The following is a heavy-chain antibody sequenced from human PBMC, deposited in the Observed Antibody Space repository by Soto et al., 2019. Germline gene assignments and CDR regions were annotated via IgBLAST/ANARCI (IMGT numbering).Heavy chain of an antibody. D-gene: IGHD5-12*01. CDR1: GYSFTSYW. Sequence: GESLKISCKGSGYSFTSYWIGWVRQMPGKGLEWMGIIYPGDSDTRYSPSFQGQVTISADKSISTAYLQWSSLKASDTAMYYCAKDPTVDMVATKNYYYYGMDVWGQGTTVTVSS. V-gene: IGHV5-51*01. CDR2: IYPGDSDT. J-gene: IGHJ6*02. CDR3: AKDPTVDMVATKNYYYYGMDV.